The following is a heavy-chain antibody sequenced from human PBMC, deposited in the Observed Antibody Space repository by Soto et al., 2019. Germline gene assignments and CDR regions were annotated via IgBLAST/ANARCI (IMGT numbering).Heavy chain of an antibody. D-gene: IGHD3-10*01. CDR2: VDPSDGET. V-gene: IGHV1-69-2*01. CDR3: ALGFRASFRYFDP. J-gene: IGHJ5*02. Sequence: EVPLIQSGAEVTRPGATVQISCRVSGFTFTDYCIHWVQQAPGKGLEWMGLVDPSDGETIYAAKFQGRVTMTADTPTYTANMELNGLRSEDTAIYYCALGFRASFRYFDPWGQGTLVTVAS. CDR1: GFTFTDYC.